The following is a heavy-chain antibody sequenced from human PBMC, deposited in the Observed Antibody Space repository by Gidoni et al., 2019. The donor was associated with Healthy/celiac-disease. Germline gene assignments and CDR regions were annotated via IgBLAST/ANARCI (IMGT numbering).Heavy chain of an antibody. CDR2: ISWDSGSI. Sequence: EVQLVESGGGLVQPGRSLRPPCAASGSPFDAYAMHWVRQAPGEGLEWVSGISWDSGSIGYAHSVKGRFTISRDNAKNSLYLQMNVLRAEDTALYYCASAPTRIFYDFWSGPFDYWGQGTLVTVSS. CDR3: ASAPTRIFYDFWSGPFDY. CDR1: GSPFDAYA. V-gene: IGHV3-9*01. J-gene: IGHJ4*02. D-gene: IGHD3-3*01.